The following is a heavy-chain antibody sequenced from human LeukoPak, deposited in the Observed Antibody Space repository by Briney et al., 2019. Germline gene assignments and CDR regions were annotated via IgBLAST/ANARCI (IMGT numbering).Heavy chain of an antibody. CDR3: ARGEKQQLVATDGKGNYYYYYMDV. V-gene: IGHV4-30-2*01. CDR1: GGSISSGGYY. Sequence: PSETLSLTCTVSGGSISSGGYYWSWIRQPPGKGLEWIGYIYHSGSTYYNPSLKSRVTMSVDTSKNQFSLKLSSVTAADTAVYYCARGEKQQLVATDGKGNYYYYYMDVWGKGTTVTVSS. D-gene: IGHD6-13*01. CDR2: IYHSGST. J-gene: IGHJ6*03.